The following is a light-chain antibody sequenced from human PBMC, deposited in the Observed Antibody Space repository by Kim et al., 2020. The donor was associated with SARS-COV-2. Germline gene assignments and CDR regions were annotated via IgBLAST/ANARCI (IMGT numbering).Light chain of an antibody. Sequence: SPGERATLSCRASQSVSSNLAWYQQKPGQAPRLLIYGASTRATGIPARFSGSGSGTEFTLTISSLQSEDFAVYYCQQNNNWPPWTFGQGTKVEIK. CDR1: QSVSSN. CDR2: GAS. J-gene: IGKJ1*01. CDR3: QQNNNWPPWT. V-gene: IGKV3-15*01.